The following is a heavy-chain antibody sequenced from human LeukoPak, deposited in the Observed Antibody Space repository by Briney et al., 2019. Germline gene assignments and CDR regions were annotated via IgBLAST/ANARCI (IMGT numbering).Heavy chain of an antibody. Sequence: GSSVKVSCKASRGTFSSYAISWVRQAPGQGLEWMGEIIAVFGTAHYAQKFQGRVTSTADESTSTAYMWKSSAGAANTCVYYCARDRGGRIFGHSGGYYYYYMDVWGKGTTVTVSS. D-gene: IGHD3/OR15-3a*01. J-gene: IGHJ6*03. V-gene: IGHV1-69*01. CDR3: ARDRGGRIFGHSGGYYYYYMDV. CDR1: RGTFSSYA. CDR2: IIAVFGTA.